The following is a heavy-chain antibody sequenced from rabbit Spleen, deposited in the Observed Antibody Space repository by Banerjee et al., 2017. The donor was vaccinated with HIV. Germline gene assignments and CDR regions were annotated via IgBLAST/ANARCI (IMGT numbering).Heavy chain of an antibody. D-gene: IGHD8-1*01. J-gene: IGHJ4*01. Sequence: QEQLVEYGGDLVQPEGSLTLTCTASGFSFSSRYWICWVRQAPGKGLEWIACIVTSSSSTWYASWANGRFTMSKTSSTTVTLQMTSLTAADTATYFCARDAGYVGTGYATGYGLWGPGTLVTVS. V-gene: IGHV1S45*01. CDR1: GFSFSSRYW. CDR3: ARDAGYVGTGYATGYGL. CDR2: IVTSSSST.